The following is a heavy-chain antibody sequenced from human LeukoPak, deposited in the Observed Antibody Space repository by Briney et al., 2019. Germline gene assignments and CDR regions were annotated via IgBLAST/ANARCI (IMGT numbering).Heavy chain of an antibody. CDR3: AKEGRWLQLDY. CDR2: ISYDGSNK. V-gene: IGHV3-30-3*01. D-gene: IGHD5-24*01. Sequence: PGRSLRLSCAASGFTFSSYAMHWVRQAPGKGLEWVAVISYDGSNKYYADPVKGRFTISRDNSKNTLYLQMNSLRAEDTAVYYCAKEGRWLQLDYWGQGTLVTVSS. CDR1: GFTFSSYA. J-gene: IGHJ4*02.